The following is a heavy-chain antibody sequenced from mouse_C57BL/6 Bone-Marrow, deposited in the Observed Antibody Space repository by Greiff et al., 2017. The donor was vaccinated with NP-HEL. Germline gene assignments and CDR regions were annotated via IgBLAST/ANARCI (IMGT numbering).Heavy chain of an antibody. V-gene: IGHV1-55*01. CDR3: AREGYSTWYFDV. J-gene: IGHJ1*03. CDR2: IYPGSGST. Sequence: QVQLQQPGAELVKPGASVKMSCKASGYTFTSYWITWVKQRPGQGLEWIGDIYPGSGSTTYNEKFKSKATLTVDTSSSTAYRQLSSLTSEDSAVYYCAREGYSTWYFDVWGTGATGTVSS. D-gene: IGHD2-5*01. CDR1: GYTFTSYW.